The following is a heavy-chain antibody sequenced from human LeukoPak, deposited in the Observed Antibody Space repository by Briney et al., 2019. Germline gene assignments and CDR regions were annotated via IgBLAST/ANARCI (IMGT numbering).Heavy chain of an antibody. CDR2: ISGSGGST. Sequence: GGSLRLSCAASRFTYSSYAMSWVRQAPGKGLECVSGISGSGGSTYYADSVRGRFTISRDNSKNTLYLQMNSLRGEDTAEYYCAKDFGDCSNGVCYGKPFDYWGQGTLVTVSS. D-gene: IGHD2-8*01. CDR1: RFTYSSYA. J-gene: IGHJ4*02. CDR3: AKDFGDCSNGVCYGKPFDY. V-gene: IGHV3-23*01.